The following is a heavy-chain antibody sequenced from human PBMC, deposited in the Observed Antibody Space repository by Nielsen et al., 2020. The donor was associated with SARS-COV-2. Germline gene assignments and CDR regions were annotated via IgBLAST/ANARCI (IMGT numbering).Heavy chain of an antibody. J-gene: IGHJ4*02. Sequence: GGSLRLSCAASGFTFNTLAMAWVRQAPGKGLEWVANIKQDGSEKYYGDSVKGRFTISRDNAKNSLYLQMNSLSAEDTAVYYCVRDSSVVIWSGYPVDWGQGTLVTVSS. CDR1: GFTFNTLA. CDR2: IKQDGSEK. D-gene: IGHD3-3*01. CDR3: VRDSSVVIWSGYPVD. V-gene: IGHV3-7*01.